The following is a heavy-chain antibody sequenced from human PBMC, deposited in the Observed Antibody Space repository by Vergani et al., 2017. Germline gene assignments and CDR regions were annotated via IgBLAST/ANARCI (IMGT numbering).Heavy chain of an antibody. Sequence: QVQLVESGGGVVQPGRSLRLSCAASGFTFGDHGIHWVRRAPGKGMEWVELISYDGTNKYYTNSVRGRFTISRDNSQSTLCLQMNSLGVEDMAVYYCARDRCDWRYCRYFYNYYMDVWGKGTAVTVSS. V-gene: IGHV3-30-3*01. CDR2: ISYDGTNK. D-gene: IGHD2-8*02. CDR1: GFTFGDHG. J-gene: IGHJ6*03. CDR3: ARDRCDWRYCRYFYNYYMDV.